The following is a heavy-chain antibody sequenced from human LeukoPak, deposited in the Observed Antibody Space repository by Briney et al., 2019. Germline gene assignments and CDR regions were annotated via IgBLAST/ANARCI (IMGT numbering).Heavy chain of an antibody. CDR3: ARYFYAYGGNSGYFDF. CDR1: GGSISNYK. D-gene: IGHD4-23*01. Sequence: SETLSLTCTVSGGSISNYKWNWIGQPPGKGLEWIGYINYSGSTNYNPSLKSRLIMSIDTSNNHFSLKLSSVTAADTAVYYCARYFYAYGGNSGYFDFWGQGTLVTVSS. CDR2: INYSGST. V-gene: IGHV4-59*01. J-gene: IGHJ4*02.